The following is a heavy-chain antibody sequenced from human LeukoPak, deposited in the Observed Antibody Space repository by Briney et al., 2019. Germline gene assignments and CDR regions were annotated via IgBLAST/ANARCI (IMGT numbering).Heavy chain of an antibody. CDR3: VRDLGVDTSMIFFDS. CDR2: ISAYNGNT. CDR1: GYTFTDFG. Sequence: ASVKVSCKASGYTFTDFGVSWVRQAPGQGLEWMGWISAYNGNTNYVQKFQGRVTMTTDISTSTAYMELRSLRSDDTAVFYCVRDLGVDTSMIFFDSWGQGTRVTVSS. V-gene: IGHV1-18*01. J-gene: IGHJ4*02. D-gene: IGHD5-18*01.